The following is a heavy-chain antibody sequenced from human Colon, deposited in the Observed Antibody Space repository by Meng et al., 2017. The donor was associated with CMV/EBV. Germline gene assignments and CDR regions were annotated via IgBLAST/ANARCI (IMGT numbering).Heavy chain of an antibody. V-gene: IGHV3-23*01. CDR2: LSGTAGGT. Sequence: GGSLRLSCAASGFTFSNFAMTWVRQAPGKGLEWVSSLSGTAGGTYYADSVKGRFSISRDNSKNTVYLQMNSLRADDTAVYYSAKVESDYYDESGDYYGVLPDYWGQGTLVTVSS. J-gene: IGHJ4*02. CDR1: GFTFSNFA. CDR3: AKVESDYYDESGDYYGVLPDY. D-gene: IGHD3-22*01.